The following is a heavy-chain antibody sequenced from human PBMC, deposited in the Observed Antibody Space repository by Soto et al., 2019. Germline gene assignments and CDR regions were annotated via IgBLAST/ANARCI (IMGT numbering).Heavy chain of an antibody. CDR2: ISGDGSNT. CDR1: GFNFGFFG. CDR3: ARGNLSFDFDS. D-gene: IGHD1-26*01. J-gene: IGHJ4*02. Sequence: QIQLMEPGGDVVQPGTSLRLSCAASGFNFGFFGMHWVRQAPGKGLEWVAFISGDGSNTQYADSVRGRFTLSRDYSRKTMYPEMDSLRDEDTALYYCARGNLSFDFDSWGLGTLVTVSS. V-gene: IGHV3-30*03.